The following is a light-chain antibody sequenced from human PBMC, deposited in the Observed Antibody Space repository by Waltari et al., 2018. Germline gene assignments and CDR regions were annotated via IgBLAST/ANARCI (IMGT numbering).Light chain of an antibody. CDR2: GAS. J-gene: IGKJ2*01. Sequence: EIVLTQSPATLSLSPGERATLSCRASQSVFTSFAWYQQKPGQAPRLLIYGASSRASGIPARFSGSGSGTNFTLAISSLEPEDFAVYYCQQRSHWPPEYTFGQGTKLEIK. CDR3: QQRSHWPPEYT. CDR1: QSVFTS. V-gene: IGKV3-11*01.